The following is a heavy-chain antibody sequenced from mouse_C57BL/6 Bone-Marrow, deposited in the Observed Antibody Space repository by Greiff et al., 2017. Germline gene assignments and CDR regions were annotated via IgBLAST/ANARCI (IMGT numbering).Heavy chain of an antibody. CDR1: GYTFTSYW. Sequence: VQLKESGTVLARPGASVKMSCKTSGYTFTSYWMPWVKQRPGQGLEWIGAIYPGNSDTSYNQKFKGKVKLTAVTSARTAYMELSSLTNEDSAVYYCTACYYYGSGYGWLAYWGQGTLVTVSA. V-gene: IGHV1-5*01. CDR3: TACYYYGSGYGWLAY. D-gene: IGHD1-1*01. J-gene: IGHJ3*01. CDR2: IYPGNSDT.